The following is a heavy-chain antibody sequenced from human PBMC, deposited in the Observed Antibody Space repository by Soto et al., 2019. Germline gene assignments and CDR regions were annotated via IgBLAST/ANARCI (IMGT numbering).Heavy chain of an antibody. D-gene: IGHD1-26*01. J-gene: IGHJ4*02. V-gene: IGHV3-9*01. CDR3: AKDSEGALGY. CDR1: GFTFDDYA. CDR2: ISWNSGSI. Sequence: GGSLRLSCAASGFTFDDYAMHWVRQAPGKGLEWVSGISWNSGSIGYADSVKGRFTISRDNAKNSLYLQMNSLRAEDTALYYCAKDSEGALGYWGQGTLVTVSS.